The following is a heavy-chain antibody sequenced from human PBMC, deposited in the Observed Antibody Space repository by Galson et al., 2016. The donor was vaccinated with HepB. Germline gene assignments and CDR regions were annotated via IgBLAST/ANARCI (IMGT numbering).Heavy chain of an antibody. CDR2: ISSRSKHM. J-gene: IGHJ3*02. CDR3: ARNLNVITSGGVIVTDAFDI. CDR1: GFSFNTYT. Sequence: SLRLSCAASGFSFNTYTMNWVRQAPGKGLEWVSSISSRSKHMYYADSLKGRLTISRDNTKNSLFLLMNSLRAEDTAVYYCARNLNVITSGGVIVTDAFDIWGQGTMVTVSS. V-gene: IGHV3-21*01. D-gene: IGHD3-16*02.